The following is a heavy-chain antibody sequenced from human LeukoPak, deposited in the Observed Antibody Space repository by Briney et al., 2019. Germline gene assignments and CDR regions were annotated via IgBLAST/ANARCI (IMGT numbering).Heavy chain of an antibody. D-gene: IGHD2-8*01. J-gene: IGHJ3*02. CDR1: GGSTSSYY. CDR2: ISYSGSS. V-gene: IGHV4-59*12. Sequence: SETLSLTCTVSGGSTSSYYWSWIRQTPKKGLEWIGSISYSGSSNSSLKSRVTISLDTSRIQFSLRLNSVTAADTAVYYCAKSNGHGLIDIWGQGTMVTVSS. CDR3: AKSNGHGLIDI.